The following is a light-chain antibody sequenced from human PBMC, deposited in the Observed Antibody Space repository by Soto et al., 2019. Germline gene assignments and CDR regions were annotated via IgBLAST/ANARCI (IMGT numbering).Light chain of an antibody. CDR1: RSNIAGNA. J-gene: IGLJ2*01. CDR3: AVWDDILNRPV. V-gene: IGLV1-44*01. Sequence: QSVLSQPPSASGAPGQRVTISCSGTRSNIAGNAVNWYQQLPGTAPKLLIFSDSQRPSGVPDRVSASQYGTSASLAISGLQAHDEALYHCAVWDDILNRPVFGGGTKLTGL. CDR2: SDS.